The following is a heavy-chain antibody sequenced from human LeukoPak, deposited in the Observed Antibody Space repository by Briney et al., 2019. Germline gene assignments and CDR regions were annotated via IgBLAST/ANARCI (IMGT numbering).Heavy chain of an antibody. V-gene: IGHV4-61*02. D-gene: IGHD4-17*01. J-gene: IGHJ6*03. CDR1: GGSISSGSYY. CDR2: IYTSGST. CDR3: AGPAGTTKYYYMDV. Sequence: SETLSLTCTGSGGSISSGSYYWSWIRQPAGKGLEWIGRIYTSGSTNYNPSLKNRVTISVDTSKNQFSLKLSSVTAADTAVYYCAGPAGTTKYYYMDVWGKGTTVTVSS.